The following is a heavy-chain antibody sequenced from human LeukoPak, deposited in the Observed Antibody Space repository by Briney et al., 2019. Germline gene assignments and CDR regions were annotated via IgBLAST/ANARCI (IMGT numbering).Heavy chain of an antibody. J-gene: IGHJ4*02. CDR1: GFTFSSYW. V-gene: IGHV3-7*01. D-gene: IGHD6-25*01. CDR3: AKGQQRFDY. CDR2: IKQDGSEK. Sequence: PGGSLRLSCAASGFTFSSYWMSWVRQAPGKGLEWVANIKQDGSEKYYLDSVRGRFSISRDNAKNSLYLQMNNLRVEDTAAYYCAKGQQRFDYWGQGTLVTVSS.